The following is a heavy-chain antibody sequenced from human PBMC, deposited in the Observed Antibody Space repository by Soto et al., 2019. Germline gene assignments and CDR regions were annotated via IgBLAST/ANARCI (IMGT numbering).Heavy chain of an antibody. CDR3: AATGGNYFGLDV. Sequence: QVQLLQSGGEVKKPGASVKVSCNSSDHTFTYYGINWGRRAPGQGLEWMGWISGYNGNTKCAQKFQDRVTMSADTSTRTAYMEMRSLTSDDTAVYFCAATGGNYFGLDVWGQGTTVTVSS. V-gene: IGHV1-18*01. CDR2: ISGYNGNT. D-gene: IGHD2-8*02. CDR1: DHTFTYYG. J-gene: IGHJ6*02.